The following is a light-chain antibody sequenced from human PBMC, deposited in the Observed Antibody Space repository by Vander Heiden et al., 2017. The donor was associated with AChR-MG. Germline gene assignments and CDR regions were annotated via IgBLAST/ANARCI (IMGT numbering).Light chain of an antibody. J-gene: IGKJ3*01. V-gene: IGKV3-15*01. CDR1: QSVSNN. CDR3: QQDNEWPT. CDR2: DVS. Sequence: ETVMTPSPGTLSVSPGERATLSCRASQSVSNNLAWYQQKPGQAPRLLIYDVSTRATGIPDRFSGSGSGTQFTLTISSLQAEDFAVYYCQQDNEWPTFGHGTKVDIK.